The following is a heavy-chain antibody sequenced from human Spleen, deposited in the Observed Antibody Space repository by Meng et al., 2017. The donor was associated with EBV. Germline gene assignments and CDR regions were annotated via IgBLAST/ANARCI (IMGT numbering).Heavy chain of an antibody. CDR1: GDSITNTNW. CDR3: VRDRRGSDPSHFDS. CDR2: IYHAGRS. D-gene: IGHD1-14*01. Sequence: QVCQQEPAPGLLEPSGPLPLTCDVSGDSITNTNWWNWVRQPPGRGLEWIGEIYHAGRSNYNPSLKSRATLSVDKSKNQFSLKLTSMTAADTAVYYCVRDRRGSDPSHFDSCGQGILVTVSS. J-gene: IGHJ4*02. V-gene: IGHV4-4*02.